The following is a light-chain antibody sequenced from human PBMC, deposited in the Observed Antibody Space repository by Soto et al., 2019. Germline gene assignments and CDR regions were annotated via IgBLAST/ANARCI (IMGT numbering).Light chain of an antibody. CDR1: QGISSY. Sequence: IQLTQSPSSLSASVGDRVTITCRASQGISSYLAWYQQKPGKAPKLLIYAASTLQSGVPSRFSGSGSGTDFTLTISSLQPEDIATYYCQQLRMYPSTFGGGTKVDI. CDR3: QQLRMYPST. J-gene: IGKJ4*01. CDR2: AAS. V-gene: IGKV1-9*01.